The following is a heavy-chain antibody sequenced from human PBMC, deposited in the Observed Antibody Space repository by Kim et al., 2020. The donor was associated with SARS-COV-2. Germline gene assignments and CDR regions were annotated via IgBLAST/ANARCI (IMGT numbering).Heavy chain of an antibody. CDR2: INAGNGNT. CDR1: GYTFTSYA. CDR3: ASMDPIVATTEGAYYYYYMDV. D-gene: IGHD5-12*01. V-gene: IGHV1-3*01. J-gene: IGHJ6*03. Sequence: ASVKVSCKASGYTFTSYAMHWVRQAPGQRLEWMGWINAGNGNTKYSQKFQGRVTITRDTSASTAYMELSSLRSEDTAVYYCASMDPIVATTEGAYYYYYMDVWGKGTTVTVSS.